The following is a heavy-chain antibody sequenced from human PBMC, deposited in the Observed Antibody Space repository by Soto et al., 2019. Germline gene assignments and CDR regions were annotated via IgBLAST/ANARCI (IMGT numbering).Heavy chain of an antibody. CDR2: INHSGST. CDR1: GGSFSGYY. J-gene: IGHJ6*02. Sequence: SETLSLTCAVYGGSFSGYYWSWIRQPPGKGLEWIGEINHSGSTNYNPSLKSRVTISVDTSKNQFSLKLSSVTAADTAVYYCGRGFRGGADGGYYGYLDHYGMDVGGQGTTVTVSS. V-gene: IGHV4-34*01. CDR3: GRGFRGGADGGYYGYLDHYGMDV. D-gene: IGHD1-26*01.